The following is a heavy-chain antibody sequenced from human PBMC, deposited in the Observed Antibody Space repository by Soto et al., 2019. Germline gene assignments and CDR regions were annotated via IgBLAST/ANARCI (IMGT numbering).Heavy chain of an antibody. CDR1: GFTFSSYA. D-gene: IGHD4-17*01. J-gene: IGHJ6*03. Sequence: EVQLLESGGGLVQPGGSLRLSCAASGFTFSSYAMSWVRQAPGKGLEWVSAISGSGGSTYYADSVKGRFTISRDNSKNTLYLQMNSLRAEDTAVYYCARATVMSYYYYYMDVWGKGTTVTVSS. CDR2: ISGSGGST. V-gene: IGHV3-23*01. CDR3: ARATVMSYYYYYMDV.